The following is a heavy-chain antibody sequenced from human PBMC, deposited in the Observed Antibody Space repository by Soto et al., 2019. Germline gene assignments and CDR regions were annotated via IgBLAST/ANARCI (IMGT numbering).Heavy chain of an antibody. CDR2: ISGSGGST. V-gene: IGHV3-23*01. Sequence: VSLRLSCAASGFTFSSYAMSWVRQAPGKGLEWVSAISGSGGSTYYADSVKGRFTISRDNSKNTLYLQMNSLRAEDTAVYYCAKCDFWSGYPPLAYWGQGTLVTVSS. CDR3: AKCDFWSGYPPLAY. D-gene: IGHD3-3*01. CDR1: GFTFSSYA. J-gene: IGHJ4*02.